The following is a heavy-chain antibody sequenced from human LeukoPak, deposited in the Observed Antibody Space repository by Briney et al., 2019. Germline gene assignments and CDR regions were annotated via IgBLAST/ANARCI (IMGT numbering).Heavy chain of an antibody. CDR3: AKGPDSSGYYYYVDY. J-gene: IGHJ4*02. V-gene: IGHV3-30*18. CDR2: ISYDGSDK. CDR1: GFTFSIYG. D-gene: IGHD3-22*01. Sequence: PGESLRLSCAASGFTFSIYGMHWVRQAPGKGLEWVAVISYDGSDKYYADSVKGRFTISRDNSKNTLYLQMNSLRAEDTAVYYCAKGPDSSGYYYYVDYWGRGTLVTVSS.